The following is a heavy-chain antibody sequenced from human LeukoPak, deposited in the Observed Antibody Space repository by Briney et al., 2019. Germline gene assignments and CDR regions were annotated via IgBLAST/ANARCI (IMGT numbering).Heavy chain of an antibody. D-gene: IGHD3-22*01. CDR2: ISGSGGST. Sequence: QPGGSLRLSCAASGFTFSSYAMSWVRQAPGKGLEWVSAISGSGGSTYYADSVKGRFTISRDNSKNTLHLQMNSLRAEDTAEYYCAKDWSDSSGYYYGPDAFDIWGQGTMVTVSS. CDR3: AKDWSDSSGYYYGPDAFDI. CDR1: GFTFSSYA. J-gene: IGHJ3*02. V-gene: IGHV3-23*01.